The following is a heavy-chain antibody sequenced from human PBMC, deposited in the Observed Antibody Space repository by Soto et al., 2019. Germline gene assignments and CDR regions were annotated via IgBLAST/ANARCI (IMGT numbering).Heavy chain of an antibody. CDR1: GFTFSSYG. J-gene: IGHJ4*02. V-gene: IGHV3-30*18. CDR2: ISYDGSNK. Sequence: QVQLVESGGGVVQPGRSLRLSCAASGFTFSSYGMHWVRQAPGKGLEWGAVISYDGSNKYYADSVKGRFTISRDNSKHTLYLQMNSLRAEDTAVYYCAKDRTRYYDSSGAPLGYWGQGTLVTVSS. D-gene: IGHD3-22*01. CDR3: AKDRTRYYDSSGAPLGY.